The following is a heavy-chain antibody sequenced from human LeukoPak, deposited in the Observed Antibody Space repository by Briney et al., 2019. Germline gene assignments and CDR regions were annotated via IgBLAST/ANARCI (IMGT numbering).Heavy chain of an antibody. D-gene: IGHD1-26*01. Sequence: GGSLRLSCAASGVTFSSYSMNWVRQAPGKGVEWVSYISSSRSTIYYADSVKGRFTISRDNAKNSLYLQMNSLRAEDTAVYYCASGSYYHYYYYMDVWGKGTTVTVSS. CDR2: ISSSRSTI. CDR3: ASGSYYHYYYYMDV. J-gene: IGHJ6*03. V-gene: IGHV3-48*01. CDR1: GVTFSSYS.